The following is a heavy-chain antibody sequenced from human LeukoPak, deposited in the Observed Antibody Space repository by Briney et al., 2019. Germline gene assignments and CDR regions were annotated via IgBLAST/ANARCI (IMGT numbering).Heavy chain of an antibody. D-gene: IGHD5-24*01. CDR1: GGSISSSSYY. J-gene: IGHJ4*02. V-gene: IGHV4-39*01. CDR2: IYYSGST. Sequence: SETLSLTCTVSGGSISSSSYYWGWIRQPPGKGLEWIGSIYYSGSTYYNPSLKSRVTISVDTSKNQFSLKLSSVTAADTAVYYCARPTRWLQMGGYFDYWGQGTLVTVSS. CDR3: ARPTRWLQMGGYFDY.